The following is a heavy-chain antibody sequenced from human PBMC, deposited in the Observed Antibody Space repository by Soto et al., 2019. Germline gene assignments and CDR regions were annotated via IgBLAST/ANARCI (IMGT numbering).Heavy chain of an antibody. D-gene: IGHD4-17*01. CDR1: GGSISSYY. V-gene: IGHV4-59*08. CDR3: ARRYGRYFDY. CDR2: ISYSGST. J-gene: IGHJ4*02. Sequence: QVQLQESGPGLVKPSETLSLTCTVSGGSISSYYWSWIRQPPGKGLEWIGYISYSGSTNYNPSLKSRVTISVDTSKNQFSLKLSSVTAADTAVYYCARRYGRYFDYWGQGTLVTVSS.